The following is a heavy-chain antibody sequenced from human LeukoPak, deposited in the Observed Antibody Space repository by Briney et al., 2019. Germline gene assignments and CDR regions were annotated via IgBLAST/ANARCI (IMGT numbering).Heavy chain of an antibody. J-gene: IGHJ6*02. V-gene: IGHV3-64D*09. Sequence: GGSLRLSCSASGFTFSTYPMHWVRQAPGKGLEYVSTIFADGDITSYAASVKGRFTTSRDNSKNTLYLQMSSLRPEDTAVYYCVKSPSDGLDVWGQGATVTVSS. CDR1: GFTFSTYP. CDR2: IFADGDIT. CDR3: VKSPSDGLDV.